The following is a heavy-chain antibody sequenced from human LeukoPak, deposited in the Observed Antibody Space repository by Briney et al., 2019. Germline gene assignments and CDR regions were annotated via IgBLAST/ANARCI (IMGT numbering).Heavy chain of an antibody. Sequence: SVKVSCKASGGTFSSYAISWVRQAPGQGLEWMGGIIAIFGTANYAQKFQDRVTITADESRSTGYMELSSLRSEDTAVYHCARAGYCSSTSCIPDAFDIWGQGTMVTVSS. CDR2: IIAIFGTA. J-gene: IGHJ3*02. CDR3: ARAGYCSSTSCIPDAFDI. CDR1: GGTFSSYA. V-gene: IGHV1-69*01. D-gene: IGHD2-2*01.